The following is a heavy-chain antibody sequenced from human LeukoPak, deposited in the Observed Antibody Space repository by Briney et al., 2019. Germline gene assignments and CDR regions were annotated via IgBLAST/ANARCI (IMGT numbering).Heavy chain of an antibody. CDR2: IYYSGST. V-gene: IGHV4-39*01. Sequence: SETLSLTCTVSGGSISSSSYYWGWIRQPPGKGLEWIGSIYYSGSTYYNPSLKSRVTISVDTSKNQFSLKLSSVTAADTAVYYCARRSDSSGYSKRTYPYYFDYWGQGTLVTVSS. CDR3: ARRSDSSGYSKRTYPYYFDY. D-gene: IGHD3-22*01. CDR1: GGSISSSSYY. J-gene: IGHJ4*02.